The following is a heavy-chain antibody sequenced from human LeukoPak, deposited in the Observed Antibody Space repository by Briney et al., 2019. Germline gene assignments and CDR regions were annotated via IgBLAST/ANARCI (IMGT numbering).Heavy chain of an antibody. J-gene: IGHJ3*02. CDR1: GGSMSRGGYY. D-gene: IGHD1-1*01. V-gene: IGHV4-61*08. CDR3: AREYSAFEI. CDR2: IHYSGST. Sequence: SETLSLTCTVSGGSMSRGGYYWSWIRQHPGKGLEWIGYIHYSGSTSYNPSLKSRITISVDTSKNQLSLILNSVTAADTAVYYCAREYSAFEIWGQGTMVTVSS.